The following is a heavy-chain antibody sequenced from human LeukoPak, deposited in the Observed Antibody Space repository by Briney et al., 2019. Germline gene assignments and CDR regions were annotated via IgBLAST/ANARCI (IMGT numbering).Heavy chain of an antibody. CDR2: IYPGDSDN. Sequence: LGESLKISCEASGYNFSNYWINWVRQKPGKGLEWMGIIYPGDSDNRYGPSFQGHVTISADRSANTAYLQWSRLEASDTAKYFCARKANGMAAPFDSWAQGTLVTVSS. D-gene: IGHD6-13*01. CDR1: GYNFSNYW. CDR3: ARKANGMAAPFDS. V-gene: IGHV5-51*01. J-gene: IGHJ4*02.